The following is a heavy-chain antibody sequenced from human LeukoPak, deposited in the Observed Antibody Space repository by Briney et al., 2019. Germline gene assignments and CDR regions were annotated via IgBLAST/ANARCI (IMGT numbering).Heavy chain of an antibody. V-gene: IGHV3-33*01. D-gene: IGHD3-10*01. Sequence: GRSLRLSCAASGFTFSSYGMHWVRQAPGKGLEWVAVIWYDGSNKYYADSVKGRFTISRDNSKNTLYLQMNSLRAEDTAVYYCARAPRRVWFGELVGLDVWGQGTTVTVSS. CDR3: ARAPRRVWFGELVGLDV. CDR1: GFTFSSYG. CDR2: IWYDGSNK. J-gene: IGHJ6*02.